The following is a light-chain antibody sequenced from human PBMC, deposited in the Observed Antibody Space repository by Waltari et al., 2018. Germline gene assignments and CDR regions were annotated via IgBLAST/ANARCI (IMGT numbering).Light chain of an antibody. J-gene: IGKJ1*01. CDR3: MQILQTPRT. CDR1: QSLLHRNGYNY. Sequence: EIVLTQSPLSLSVSPGEPATTSCRSDQSLLHRNGYNYFNWYFQRPGQSPQLLIWLASNRASGVPDRFRATGSGTEFTLSISRVEAEDVGVYFCMQILQTPRTFGQGT. V-gene: IGKV2-28*01. CDR2: LAS.